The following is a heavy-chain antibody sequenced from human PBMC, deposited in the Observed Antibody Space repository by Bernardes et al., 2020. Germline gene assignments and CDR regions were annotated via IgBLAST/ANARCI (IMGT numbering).Heavy chain of an antibody. D-gene: IGHD1-1*01. J-gene: IGHJ4*02. CDR1: AYTFSSHD. CDR3: ARGWKYFDS. CDR2: INLNSAIT. V-gene: IGHV1-8*01. Sequence: ASVKVSCKASAYTFSSHDINWVRQATGQGLEWMGWINLNSAITGYAQKFQGRVTMTRNISISTVYMELSSLRSEDTAVYYCARGWKYFDSWGQGTLVTVSS.